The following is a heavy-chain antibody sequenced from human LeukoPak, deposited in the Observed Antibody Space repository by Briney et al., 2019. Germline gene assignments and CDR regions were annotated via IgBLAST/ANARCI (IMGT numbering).Heavy chain of an antibody. CDR2: IYPGKSYT. CDR1: GYSFTSYW. J-gene: IGHJ3*02. CDR3: ARRSGSDALDI. V-gene: IGHV5-51*01. Sequence: GESLKISCKGSGYSFTSYWIAGVRQMPGKGLEWMGIIYPGKSYTTYSPSFQGQVTISADKSISTAYLQWRSLKASDTAMYYCARRSGSDALDIWGQGTMVTVSS. D-gene: IGHD3-10*01.